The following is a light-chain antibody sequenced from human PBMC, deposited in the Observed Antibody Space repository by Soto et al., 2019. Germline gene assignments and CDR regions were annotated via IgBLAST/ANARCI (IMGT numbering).Light chain of an antibody. CDR2: GAS. J-gene: IGKJ1*01. Sequence: DIQMTQSTSSLSASVGDRVTITCRASQSITIYLNWYQQQPGKAPRLLIYGASTLQTGVPSRFSGSGSMTDFTLTISDLQPEDFATYYCQQTYTAPRTFGQGTKVDI. CDR3: QQTYTAPRT. CDR1: QSITIY. V-gene: IGKV1-39*01.